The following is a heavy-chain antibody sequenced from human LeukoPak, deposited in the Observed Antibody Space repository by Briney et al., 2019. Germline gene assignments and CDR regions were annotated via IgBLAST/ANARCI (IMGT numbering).Heavy chain of an antibody. D-gene: IGHD3-10*01. J-gene: IGHJ4*02. CDR3: TRDYGSGSYRRYFFDY. CDR2: IRSEPYGGTT. CDR1: GFNFGDYA. Sequence: PGGSLRLSCTASGFNFGDYAMSWVRQAPGKGLEWVGIIRSEPYGGTTEYAASVKGRFTISRDGAKSSAYLQMNSLKTEDTAVYYCTRDYGSGSYRRYFFDYWGQGTQVTVSS. V-gene: IGHV3-49*04.